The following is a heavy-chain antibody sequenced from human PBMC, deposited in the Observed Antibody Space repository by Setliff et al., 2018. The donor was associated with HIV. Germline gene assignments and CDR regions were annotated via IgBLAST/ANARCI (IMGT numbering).Heavy chain of an antibody. Sequence: PSETLSLTCSVSGASISSYYWSWIRQPPGKGLEWIGYVDYNGRTDYNPSLKSRVTISVDTSKNQFSLKLSSVTAADTALYFCAREAYFFASGTYYFDSWGQGTLVTVSS. CDR1: GASISSYY. CDR3: AREAYFFASGTYYFDS. J-gene: IGHJ4*02. D-gene: IGHD3-10*01. V-gene: IGHV4-59*01. CDR2: VDYNGRT.